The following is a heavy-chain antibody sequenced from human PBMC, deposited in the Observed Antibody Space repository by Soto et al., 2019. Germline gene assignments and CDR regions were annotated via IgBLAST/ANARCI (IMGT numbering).Heavy chain of an antibody. Sequence: QVQLVQSGAEVKKPGSSVKVSCKASGGTFSSYAISWVRQAPGQGLEWMGGIIPIFGTANYAQKFQGRVTFTADESAGTSSMGLSSLRSEDTAVYYCARDLSGYCSGGSCYPKAGGMDVWGQGTTVTVSS. CDR2: IIPIFGTA. CDR1: GGTFSSYA. D-gene: IGHD2-15*01. CDR3: ARDLSGYCSGGSCYPKAGGMDV. V-gene: IGHV1-69*12. J-gene: IGHJ6*02.